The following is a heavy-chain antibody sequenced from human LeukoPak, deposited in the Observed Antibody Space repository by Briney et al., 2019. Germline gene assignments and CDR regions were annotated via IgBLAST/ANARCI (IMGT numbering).Heavy chain of an antibody. CDR1: GGFISSYY. D-gene: IGHD2-2*01. V-gene: IGHV4-4*07. Sequence: PSETLSPTCPVSGGFISSYYWSWIRQPAGKGLEWIGRIYSSGSTNYNPSLKSRVTMSVDTPKNQFSLKLSSVTAADTAVYYCARGQYHLLYWYFDLWGRGTLVTVSS. CDR3: ARGQYHLLYWYFDL. CDR2: IYSSGST. J-gene: IGHJ2*01.